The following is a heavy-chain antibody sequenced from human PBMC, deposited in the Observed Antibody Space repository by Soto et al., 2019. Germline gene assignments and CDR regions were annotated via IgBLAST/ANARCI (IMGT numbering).Heavy chain of an antibody. CDR1: GFTFSNSV. J-gene: IGHJ6*02. Sequence: GVSLRLSCVASGFTFSNSVMHWVRQAPGKGLEWVAVISYDGSNKYYADSVRGRFTISRDNSKNTLFLQMNSLRPEDTAVYYCAKDQYQLIRRCYGLDVWGQGTTVTVSS. V-gene: IGHV3-30*18. CDR2: ISYDGSNK. D-gene: IGHD2-2*01. CDR3: AKDQYQLIRRCYGLDV.